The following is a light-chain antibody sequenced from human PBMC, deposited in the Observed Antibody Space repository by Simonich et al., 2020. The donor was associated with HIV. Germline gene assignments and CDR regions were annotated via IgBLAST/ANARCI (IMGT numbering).Light chain of an antibody. CDR2: YAS. V-gene: IGKV6-21*02. J-gene: IGKJ1*01. CDR1: QSIGSS. CDR3: QQYYSYPRM. Sequence: EIVLTQSPDFQSVTPKEKVTITCRASQSIGSSLHWYQQKPGQSPKLLIKYASQSISGVPSRFTGSGSGTDFTLTISCLQSEDFATYYCQQYYSYPRMFGQGTKVEIK.